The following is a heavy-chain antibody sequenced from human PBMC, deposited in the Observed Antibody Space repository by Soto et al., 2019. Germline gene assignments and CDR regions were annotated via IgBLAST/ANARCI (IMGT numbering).Heavy chain of an antibody. D-gene: IGHD5-12*01. V-gene: IGHV3-33*01. CDR1: GFTFSTYG. CDR2: IWYDGNNK. CDR3: ARAVAMATIAYYYYHGMDV. J-gene: IGHJ6*02. Sequence: QVQLVESGGGVLQPGRSLRLSCAASGFTFSTYGMHWVRQAPGKGLEWVAIIWYDGNNKFYADSVKGRLTISRDNSKNTLYLQMHSLRVEDTAVYYCARAVAMATIAYYYYHGMDVWGQGTTVTVSS.